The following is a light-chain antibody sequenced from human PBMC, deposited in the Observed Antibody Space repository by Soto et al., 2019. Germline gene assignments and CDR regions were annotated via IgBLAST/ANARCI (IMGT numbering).Light chain of an antibody. J-gene: IGLJ2*01. CDR3: AAWDDSLNGHVI. Sequence: QSVLTQPPSASGTPGQRVTISCSGSSSNIGSNTVNWYQQFPGTAPKFLIYSNNQRPSGVPDRFSGSKSGTSASLAIRGLQSEDEAVYYCAAWDDSLNGHVIFGGGTKLTVL. CDR1: SSNIGSNT. CDR2: SNN. V-gene: IGLV1-44*01.